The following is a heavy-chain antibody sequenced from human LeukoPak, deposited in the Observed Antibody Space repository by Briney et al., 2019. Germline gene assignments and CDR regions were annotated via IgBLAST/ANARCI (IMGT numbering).Heavy chain of an antibody. V-gene: IGHV3-23*01. CDR1: GFPFSSYA. Sequence: GSLRLSCGASGFPFSSYAMSWVRQAPGKGLEWVSAISGSGGSTYYADSVKGRFPISRDNSKNTLYLQMNSLRAEDTAVYYCAKAIAVAGTYDFDIWGQGTMVTVSS. J-gene: IGHJ3*02. CDR3: AKAIAVAGTYDFDI. CDR2: ISGSGGST. D-gene: IGHD6-19*01.